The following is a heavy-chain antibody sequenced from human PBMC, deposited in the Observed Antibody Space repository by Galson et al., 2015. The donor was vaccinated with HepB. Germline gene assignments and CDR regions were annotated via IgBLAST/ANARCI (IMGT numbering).Heavy chain of an antibody. CDR2: INPSDGSA. J-gene: IGHJ3*01. CDR1: GYTFTTDF. CDR3: ARVSAYYFDSSAFSTELDAFDL. Sequence: SVKVSCKASGYTFTTDFIHWVRHAPGQGLEWMGIINPSDGSANYAQKFQGRVTMTRDTSTSTLYMDLSSLRSEDTAVYYCARVSAYYFDSSAFSTELDAFDLWGQATMVTVSS. D-gene: IGHD3-22*01. V-gene: IGHV1-46*01.